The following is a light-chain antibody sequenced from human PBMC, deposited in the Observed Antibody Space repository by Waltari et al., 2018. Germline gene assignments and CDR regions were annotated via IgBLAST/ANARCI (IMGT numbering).Light chain of an antibody. Sequence: EIVLTQSPGTLALSPVKRATPACRASQSVRGSLAWYQQKAGQAPSLLIYGASSRATGIPDRFSGSGSGTDFSLTISRLEPEDFAVYYCQHYVRLPATFGQGTKVEIK. J-gene: IGKJ1*01. CDR1: QSVRGS. CDR2: GAS. V-gene: IGKV3-20*01. CDR3: QHYVRLPAT.